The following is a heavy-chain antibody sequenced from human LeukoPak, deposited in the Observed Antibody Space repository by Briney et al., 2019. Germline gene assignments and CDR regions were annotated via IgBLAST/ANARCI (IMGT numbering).Heavy chain of an antibody. Sequence: SETLSLTCTVSGGSISSSSYYWGWIRQPPGKGLEWIGYIYYTGSANYNPSLKSRVTISVDTSMNQFSLRLSSVTAADTAVYYCARWVATIEKSSFDHWGQGSLVTVSS. CDR3: ARWVATIEKSSFDH. J-gene: IGHJ4*02. CDR1: GGSISSSSYY. V-gene: IGHV4-61*05. CDR2: IYYTGSA. D-gene: IGHD5-24*01.